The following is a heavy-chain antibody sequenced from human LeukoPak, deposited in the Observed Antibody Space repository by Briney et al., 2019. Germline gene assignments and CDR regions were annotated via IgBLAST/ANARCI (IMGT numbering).Heavy chain of an antibody. CDR1: GGSISYSSYY. CDR3: ATGYSSGWYFYFQH. V-gene: IGHV4-39*01. J-gene: IGHJ1*01. CDR2: IHYSGST. Sequence: SETLSLTCTVSGGSISYSSYYWGWIRQPPGKGLEWIGSIHYSGSTYYNPSLKSRVTISVDTSKNQFSLKLTSVTAADTAVYYCATGYSSGWYFYFQHWGQGSLVSVSS. D-gene: IGHD6-19*01.